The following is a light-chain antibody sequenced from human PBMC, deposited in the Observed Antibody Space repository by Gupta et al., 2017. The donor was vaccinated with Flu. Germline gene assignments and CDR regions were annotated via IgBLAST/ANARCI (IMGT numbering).Light chain of an antibody. V-gene: IGLV2-14*01. CDR3: CSYTGGDTRYV. J-gene: IGLJ1*01. Sequence: QSALTQPASVSGSPGQSITIPCTGTSGDIATYDYVSWFQQHPGKAPKLIIYDVTDRPSGVSDRFSGSKSGNTAYLNISGLQSEDEAHYVCCSYTGGDTRYVCGTGTKVTVL. CDR1: SGDIATYDY. CDR2: DVT.